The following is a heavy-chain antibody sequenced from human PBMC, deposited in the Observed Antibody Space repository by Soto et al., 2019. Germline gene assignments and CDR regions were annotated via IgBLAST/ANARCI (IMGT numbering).Heavy chain of an antibody. J-gene: IGHJ6*02. D-gene: IGHD1-26*01. V-gene: IGHV5-51*01. CDR2: ICPGYSNI. Sequence: PGESLKISCKGSGYIFTDHCIVWVRQMAGKGLEWVGIICPGYSNIIYSPSVQGQVTISADMSISTAYLQWSSLKASDTAMYYCARQIVGATSYYYYYGMDVWGQGTTVTVSS. CDR3: ARQIVGATSYYYYYGMDV. CDR1: GYIFTDHC.